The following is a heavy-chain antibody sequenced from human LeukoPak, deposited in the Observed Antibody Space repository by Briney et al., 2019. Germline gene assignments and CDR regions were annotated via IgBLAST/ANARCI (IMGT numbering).Heavy chain of an antibody. CDR1: GFIFSSYS. D-gene: IGHD6-6*01. J-gene: IGHJ6*04. V-gene: IGHV3-48*01. Sequence: TGGSLRLSCAGSGFIFSSYSMNWVRQAQGKGLEWVSYISSSSTTIYYADSVKGRFTISRDNAKKSLYLQMNSLRVEDTAVYYCSGEDTEYSSSGLGVWGKGTTVTVSS. CDR3: SGEDTEYSSSGLGV. CDR2: ISSSSTTI.